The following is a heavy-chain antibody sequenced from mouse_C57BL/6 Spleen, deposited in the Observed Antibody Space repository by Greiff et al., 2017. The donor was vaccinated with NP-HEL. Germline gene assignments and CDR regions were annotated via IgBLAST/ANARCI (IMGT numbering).Heavy chain of an antibody. J-gene: IGHJ3*01. Sequence: EVKLEESGGGLVQPGGSMKLSCVASGFTFSNYWMNWVRQSPEKGLEWVAQIRLKSDNYATHYAESVKGRFTISRDDSKSIVYLKMNNLRAEDTGINYCVDSTGFAYWGQGTLVTVSA. CDR3: VDSTGFAY. V-gene: IGHV6-3*01. D-gene: IGHD2-5*01. CDR1: GFTFSNYW. CDR2: IRLKSDNYAT.